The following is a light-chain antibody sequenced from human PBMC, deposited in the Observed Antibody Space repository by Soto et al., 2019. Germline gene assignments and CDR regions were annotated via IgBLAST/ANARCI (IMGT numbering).Light chain of an antibody. CDR1: SSNIGAGYD. CDR2: GNS. CDR3: QSYDSSLSAVV. J-gene: IGLJ2*01. Sequence: QSVLTQPPSVSGAPGQRVTISCTGSSSNIGAGYDVNWYQQLPGTAPKLLIYGNSNRPSGVPDRFSGSKSGTSASLAITGLQAEDEADYYCQSYDSSLSAVVFSGGTKLTVL. V-gene: IGLV1-40*01.